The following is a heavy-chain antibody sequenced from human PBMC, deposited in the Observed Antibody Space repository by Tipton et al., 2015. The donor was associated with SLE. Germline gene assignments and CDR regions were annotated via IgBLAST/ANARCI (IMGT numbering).Heavy chain of an antibody. CDR2: IILRFGAP. Sequence: QLVQSGAEVKKPGSSVKVSCQASGGTSKNYGISWVRQTPGQALEWMGGIILRFGAPSYAQKFQGRISITTDESLSTSYMELDSLRSEDTAIYYCARGGIYNDYVSDNWGQGTLVTVSS. D-gene: IGHD3-16*01. V-gene: IGHV1-69*05. CDR3: ARGGIYNDYVSDN. CDR1: GGTSKNYG. J-gene: IGHJ4*02.